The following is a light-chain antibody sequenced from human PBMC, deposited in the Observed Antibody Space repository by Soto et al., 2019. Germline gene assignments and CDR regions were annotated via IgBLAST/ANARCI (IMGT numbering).Light chain of an antibody. CDR2: DNN. CDR1: SSNLGKNS. Sequence: QSVLTQPPSVSAATGQKVSISCSGTSSNLGKNSVSWYQHLPGTAPRLLIYDNNKRPSGIPDRLSGSKSATSATLGITGLQTGDEADYYCGTWDDSLSAGVFGGGTKVTVL. V-gene: IGLV1-51*01. CDR3: GTWDDSLSAGV. J-gene: IGLJ2*01.